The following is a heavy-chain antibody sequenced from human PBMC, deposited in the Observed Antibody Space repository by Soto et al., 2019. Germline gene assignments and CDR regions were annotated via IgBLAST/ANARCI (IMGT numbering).Heavy chain of an antibody. CDR1: GFTFSSYA. J-gene: IGHJ4*02. Sequence: EVQLLESGGGLVQPGGSLRLSCAASGFTFSSYAMSWVRQAPGKGLEWVSAISGSGGSTYYADSVKGRFTISRDNSKNSLYLQMNSLRAEDTAVYYCAKSYYYGSGSYYDGPFDYWGQGTLVTVSS. V-gene: IGHV3-23*01. CDR2: ISGSGGST. CDR3: AKSYYYGSGSYYDGPFDY. D-gene: IGHD3-10*01.